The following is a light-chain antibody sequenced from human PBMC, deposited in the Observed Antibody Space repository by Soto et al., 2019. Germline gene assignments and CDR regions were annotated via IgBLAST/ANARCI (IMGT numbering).Light chain of an antibody. CDR3: QQFASSPL. CDR1: QSVNSRN. CDR2: AAS. V-gene: IGKV3-20*01. Sequence: EIVLTQSPGTLSLSPGERATLSCRASQSVNSRNLAWYQQKPGQAPSLLIYAASSRATGIPDRFSGSGAGTDFTLTISRLEPDDFAVYYCQQFASSPLFGQGTKLEIK. J-gene: IGKJ2*01.